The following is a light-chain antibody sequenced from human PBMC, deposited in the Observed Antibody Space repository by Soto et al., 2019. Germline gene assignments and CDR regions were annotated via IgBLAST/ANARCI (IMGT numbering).Light chain of an antibody. J-gene: IGLJ2*01. CDR2: DNN. CDR3: GTWDSSLSAVV. V-gene: IGLV1-51*01. CDR1: SSNIGTYY. Sequence: QSVLTQPPSVSAAPGQKVTISCSGSSSNIGTYYVSWYQHVPGTAPKLLIYDNNERPSGIPDRFSGSKSGTSATLGITGLQTEDEADYHWGTWDSSLSAVVFGGGTQLTVL.